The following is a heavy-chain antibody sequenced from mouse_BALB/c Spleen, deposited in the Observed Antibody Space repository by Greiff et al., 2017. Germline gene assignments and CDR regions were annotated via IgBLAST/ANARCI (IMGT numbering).Heavy chain of an antibody. V-gene: IGHV2-4-1*01. J-gene: IGHJ2*01. CDR2: IWSGGST. Sequence: VQLVESGPGLVQPSQSLSITCTVSGFSLTSYGVHWVRQSPGKGLEWLGVIWSGGSTDYNAAFISRLSISKDNSKSQVFFKMNSLQADDTAIYYCARNWNSYGSSYFDYWGQGTTLTVSS. D-gene: IGHD1-1*01. CDR1: GFSLTSYG. CDR3: ARNWNSYGSSYFDY.